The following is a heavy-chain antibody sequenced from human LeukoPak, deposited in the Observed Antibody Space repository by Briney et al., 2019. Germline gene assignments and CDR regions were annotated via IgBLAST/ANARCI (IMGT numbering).Heavy chain of an antibody. J-gene: IGHJ4*02. D-gene: IGHD6-13*01. Sequence: PSETLSLTCTVSGGSISSSSYYWGWIRQPPGKGLEWIGSTYYSGSTYYNPSLKSRVTISVDTSKNQFSLKLSSVTAADTAVYYCARPSSSGQDYWGQGTLVTVSS. CDR2: TYYSGST. CDR1: GGSISSSSYY. CDR3: ARPSSSGQDY. V-gene: IGHV4-39*01.